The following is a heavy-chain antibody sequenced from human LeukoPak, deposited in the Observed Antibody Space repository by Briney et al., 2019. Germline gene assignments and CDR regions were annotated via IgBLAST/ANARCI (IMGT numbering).Heavy chain of an antibody. Sequence: SETLSLTCTVSGGSFSSYYWSWIRQPPGKGLEWIGYIYYSGSTNYNPSLKSRVTISVDTSKNQFSLNLRSVTTADTAVYYCASGFDSKSTYFDYWGQGTLVTVSS. D-gene: IGHD5-12*01. CDR3: ASGFDSKSTYFDY. CDR2: IYYSGST. J-gene: IGHJ4*02. V-gene: IGHV4-59*01. CDR1: GGSFSSYY.